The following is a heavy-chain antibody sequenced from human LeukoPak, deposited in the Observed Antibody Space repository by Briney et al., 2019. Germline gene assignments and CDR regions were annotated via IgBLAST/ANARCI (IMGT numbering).Heavy chain of an antibody. D-gene: IGHD2-2*02. J-gene: IGHJ5*02. CDR2: INPNSGGT. CDR1: GYTFTGYY. V-gene: IGHV1-2*02. Sequence: ASVKVSCKASGYTFTGYYMHWVRQAPGQGLEWMGWINPNSGGTNYAQKFQGRVTMTRDTSISTAYMELSRLRSDDTAVYYCARDGPPDIVVVPAAISRYNWFDPWGQGTLVTVSS. CDR3: ARDGPPDIVVVPAAISRYNWFDP.